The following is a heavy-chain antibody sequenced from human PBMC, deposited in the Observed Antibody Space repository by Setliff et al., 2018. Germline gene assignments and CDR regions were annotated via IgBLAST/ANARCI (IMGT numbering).Heavy chain of an antibody. D-gene: IGHD2-15*01. CDR3: VRDRSGRNSDGSGVYDWFDS. CDR1: GASISSGSHY. Sequence: SETLSLTCNVSGASISSGSHYGGWIRQSAGEKPTWIGHVYSTGSTNYNPSFESRVSISVDKSNNQFSLKMTSVTAADTAMYYCVRDRSGRNSDGSGVYDWFDSWGQGILVTVSS. J-gene: IGHJ5*01. CDR2: VYSTGST. V-gene: IGHV4-61*09.